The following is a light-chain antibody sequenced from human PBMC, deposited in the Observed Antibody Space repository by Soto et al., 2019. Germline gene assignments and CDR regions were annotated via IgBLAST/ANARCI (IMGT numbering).Light chain of an antibody. J-gene: IGLJ3*02. CDR2: DNN. CDR3: GTWDNNLSAWV. CDR1: SSNIGFNY. V-gene: IGLV1-51*01. Sequence: QSVLTQPPSVSAAPGQTVTISCSGSSSNIGFNYISWYQHLPGTAPKLLIYDNNKRPSGIPDRFSGSKSGTSATLGITGLQTGDEADYYCGTWDNNLSAWVFGGGTKLTVL.